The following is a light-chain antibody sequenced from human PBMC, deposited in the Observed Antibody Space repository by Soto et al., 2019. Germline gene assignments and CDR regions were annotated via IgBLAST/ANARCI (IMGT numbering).Light chain of an antibody. J-gene: IGKJ2*01. V-gene: IGKV3-11*01. Sequence: EIVLTQSPATLSLSPGERATLSCRASQSINRHLAWYRQKPGQAPRLLIYDASNRATGIPARFSGSGSGTDFTLTISSLEPEDFGVYYCQQYNSYLYTFGQGTKLEIK. CDR1: QSINRH. CDR2: DAS. CDR3: QQYNSYLYT.